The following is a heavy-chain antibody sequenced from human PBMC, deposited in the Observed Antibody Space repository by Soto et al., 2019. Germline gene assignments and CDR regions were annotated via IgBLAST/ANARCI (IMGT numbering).Heavy chain of an antibody. CDR2: IYHSGST. CDR1: GGSISSSNW. V-gene: IGHV4-4*02. CDR3: AKLWVYATPYYYYGMDV. J-gene: IGHJ6*02. Sequence: SEMLSLTCAVSGGSISSSNWWSWVRQPPGKGLEWIGEIYHSGSTNYNPSLKSRVTISVDKSKNQFSLKLSSVTAADTAVYYCAKLWVYATPYYYYGMDVWGQGTTVTVSS. D-gene: IGHD2-8*01.